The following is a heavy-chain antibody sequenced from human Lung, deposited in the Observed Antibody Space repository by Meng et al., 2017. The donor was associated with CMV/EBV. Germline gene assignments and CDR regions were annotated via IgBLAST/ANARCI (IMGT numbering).Heavy chain of an antibody. CDR3: AKGVSHCSSTSCSNFDY. CDR2: IRYDGSNK. CDR1: GFTFSSYG. D-gene: IGHD2-2*01. J-gene: IGHJ4*02. Sequence: GGSLRLSCAASGFTFSSYGMHWVRQAPGKGLEWVAFIRYDGSNKYYADSVKGRFTISRDNSKNTLYLQMNSLRAEDTAVYYCAKGVSHCSSTSCSNFDYWGQGXLVTV. V-gene: IGHV3-30*02.